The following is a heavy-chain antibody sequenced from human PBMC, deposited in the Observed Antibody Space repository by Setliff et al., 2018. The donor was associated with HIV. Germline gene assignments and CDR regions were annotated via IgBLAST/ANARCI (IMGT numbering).Heavy chain of an antibody. V-gene: IGHV3-74*01. J-gene: IGHJ4*02. CDR1: GFTFSTYW. Sequence: PGGSLRLSCAASGFTFSTYWMHWVRQAPGKGLVWVSQISPDGSFTRYADSVKGRFTISRDSAKNTLYLHMSSLNGEDTAVYYCARDLPSGFLDYWGQGTLVTVSS. D-gene: IGHD3-3*01. CDR3: ARDLPSGFLDY. CDR2: ISPDGSFT.